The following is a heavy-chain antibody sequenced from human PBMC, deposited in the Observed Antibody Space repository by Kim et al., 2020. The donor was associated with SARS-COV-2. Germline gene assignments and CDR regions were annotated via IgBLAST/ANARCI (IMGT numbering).Heavy chain of an antibody. J-gene: IGHJ6*02. V-gene: IGHV4-31*03. CDR1: GGSISSGGYY. CDR2: IYYSGST. CDR3: ARDVSGYCSSTSCYGVYYYGMDV. Sequence: SETLSLTCTVSGGSISSGGYYWSWIRQHPGKGLEWIGYIYYSGSTYYNPSLKSRVTISVDTSKNQFSLKLSSVTAADTAVYYCARDVSGYCSSTSCYGVYYYGMDVWGQGTTVTVSS. D-gene: IGHD2-2*03.